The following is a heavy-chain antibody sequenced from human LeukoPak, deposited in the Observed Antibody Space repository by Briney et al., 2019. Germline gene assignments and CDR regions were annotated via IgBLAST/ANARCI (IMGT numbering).Heavy chain of an antibody. Sequence: ASVKVSFKASGYTFTDYYMHWVRQGPGQGFGWMGWINPNDGDTNYAQKFQGRVTMTRDTSISTAHMEVSRLRSDDTAAYYCARANFLYCSSSTCLFDYWGQGTLVTGSS. CDR2: INPNDGDT. CDR3: ARANFLYCSSSTCLFDY. J-gene: IGHJ4*02. D-gene: IGHD2-2*01. V-gene: IGHV1-2*02. CDR1: GYTFTDYY.